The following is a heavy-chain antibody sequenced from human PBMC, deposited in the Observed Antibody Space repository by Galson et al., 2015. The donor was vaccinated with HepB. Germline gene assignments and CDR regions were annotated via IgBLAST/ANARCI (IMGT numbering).Heavy chain of an antibody. CDR3: ARDIIVERHNWFDP. CDR1: GFTFSSYG. J-gene: IGHJ5*02. CDR2: IWYDGSNK. D-gene: IGHD1-1*01. Sequence: SLRLSCAASGFTFSSYGMHWVRQAPGKGLEWVAVIWYDGSNKYYADSVKGRFTISRDNSKNTLYLQMNSLRAEDTAVYYCARDIIVERHNWFDPWGQGTLVTVSS. V-gene: IGHV3-33*01.